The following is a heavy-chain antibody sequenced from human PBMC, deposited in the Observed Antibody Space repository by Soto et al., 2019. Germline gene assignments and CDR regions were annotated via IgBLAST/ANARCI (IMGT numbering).Heavy chain of an antibody. CDR3: ARDRGVAATTDY. CDR1: GGSISSGDYY. J-gene: IGHJ4*02. D-gene: IGHD1-26*01. Sequence: QVQLQESGPGLVKPSQTLSLTCTVSGGSISSGDYYWSWIRQPPGKGLEWIGYINYSGSTYYNPSLKSRVTISVDTSKNQYSLKLSSVTAADTAVYYCARDRGVAATTDYWGQGTLVTVFS. V-gene: IGHV4-30-4*01. CDR2: INYSGST.